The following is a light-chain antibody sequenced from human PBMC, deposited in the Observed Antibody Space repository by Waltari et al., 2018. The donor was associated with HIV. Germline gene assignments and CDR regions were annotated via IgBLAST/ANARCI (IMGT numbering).Light chain of an antibody. J-gene: IGKJ2*01. CDR2: KAS. CDR1: QSISNW. CDR3: QQYNTYPYT. V-gene: IGKV1-5*03. Sequence: DIQMTQPPSPLSASVGDRVTITCRASQSISNWLAWYQQKPGRAPKLLIYKASNLEGGVPSRFRGSGSGTEFTLTISSLQPDDFATYFCQQYNTYPYTFGQGTKLEI.